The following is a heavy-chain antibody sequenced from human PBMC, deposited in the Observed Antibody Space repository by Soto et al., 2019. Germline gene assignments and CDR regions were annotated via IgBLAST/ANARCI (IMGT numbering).Heavy chain of an antibody. CDR1: GFTVSSKY. CDR3: ARSSGDHIQAREFDY. D-gene: IGHD6-6*01. V-gene: IGHV3-66*01. CDR2: INTDGNT. Sequence: EVHLVESGGGMIQPGGSLRLSCAASGFTVSSKYMNWVRQAPGKGLEWVSLINTDGNTHYAGSVNGRFTISRDNSKNTRYLQMDRLRLDDTEVYYCARSSGDHIQAREFDYWGRGTLVTVSS. J-gene: IGHJ4*01.